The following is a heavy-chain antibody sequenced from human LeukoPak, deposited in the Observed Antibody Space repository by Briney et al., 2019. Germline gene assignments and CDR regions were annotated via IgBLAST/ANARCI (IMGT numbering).Heavy chain of an antibody. J-gene: IGHJ4*02. CDR3: AADLNYYDSSGSGDY. CDR1: GFTFTSSA. D-gene: IGHD3-22*01. CDR2: IVVGSGNT. Sequence: SVKVSCKASGFTFTSSAMQWVRQARGQRLEWIGWIVVGSGNTNYAQKFQERVTITRDMSTSTAYMELTSLRSGDTAVYYCAADLNYYDSSGSGDYWGQGTLVTVSS. V-gene: IGHV1-58*02.